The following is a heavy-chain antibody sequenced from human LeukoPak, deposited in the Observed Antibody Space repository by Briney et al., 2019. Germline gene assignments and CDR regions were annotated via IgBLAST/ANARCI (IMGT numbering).Heavy chain of an antibody. V-gene: IGHV1-69*04. Sequence: SVKVSCKASGGTFSSYAISWVRQAPGQGLEWMGRIIPILGIANYALKFQGRVTITADKSTSTAYMELSSLRSEDTAVYYCARETTVTADFDYWGQGTLVTVSS. CDR3: ARETTVTADFDY. CDR2: IIPILGIA. CDR1: GGTFSSYA. J-gene: IGHJ4*02. D-gene: IGHD4-17*01.